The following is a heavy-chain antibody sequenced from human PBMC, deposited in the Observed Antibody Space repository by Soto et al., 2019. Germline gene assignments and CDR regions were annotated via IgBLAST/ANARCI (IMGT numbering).Heavy chain of an antibody. J-gene: IGHJ4*02. CDR2: IWYDGSNK. V-gene: IGHV3-33*01. Sequence: GGSMRLSCAASGFTFSSYGMRWVRQAPGKGLEWVAVIWYDGSNKYYADSVKGRFTISRDNSKNTLYLQMNSLRAEDTAVYYCARDRLASRMVYFDYWGQGTLVTVSS. D-gene: IGHD2-8*01. CDR1: GFTFSSYG. CDR3: ARDRLASRMVYFDY.